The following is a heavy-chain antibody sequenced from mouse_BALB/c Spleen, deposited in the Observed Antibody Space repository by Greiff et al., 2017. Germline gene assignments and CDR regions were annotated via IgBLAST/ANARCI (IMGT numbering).Heavy chain of an antibody. Sequence: QVQLQQPGAELVKPGASVKLSCKASGYTFTSYYMYWVKQRPGQGLEWIGGINPSNGGTNFNEKFKSKATLTVDKSSSTAYMQLSSLTSEDSAVYYCTRPLYDYAWFAYWGQGTLVTVSA. D-gene: IGHD2-4*01. CDR2: INPSNGGT. J-gene: IGHJ3*01. CDR3: TRPLYDYAWFAY. CDR1: GYTFTSYY. V-gene: IGHV1S81*02.